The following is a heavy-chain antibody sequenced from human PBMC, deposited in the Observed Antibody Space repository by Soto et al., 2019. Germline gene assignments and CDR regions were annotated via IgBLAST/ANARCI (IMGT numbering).Heavy chain of an antibody. D-gene: IGHD2-15*01. J-gene: IGHJ4*02. CDR1: GGSISSYY. Sequence: SETLSLTCTVSGGSISSYYWSWIRQPPGKGLEWIGYVHYTGSTNYNSPLKSRVTISVDTSKNQFSLKLSSVTAADTAVYYCARNIVVVVAATPDYFDYWGQGTLVTVSS. V-gene: IGHV4-59*08. CDR2: VHYTGST. CDR3: ARNIVVVVAATPDYFDY.